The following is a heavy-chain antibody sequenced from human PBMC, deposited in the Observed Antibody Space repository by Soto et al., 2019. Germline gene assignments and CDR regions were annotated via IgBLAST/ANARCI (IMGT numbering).Heavy chain of an antibody. CDR3: AKDQRFLGELSFPFDY. V-gene: IGHV3-23*01. D-gene: IGHD3-16*02. CDR2: ISGSGGST. CDR1: GFTFSSYA. Sequence: GGSLRLSCAASGFTFSSYAMSWVRQAPGKGLEWVSAISGSGGSTYYADSVKGRFTISRDNSKNTLYLQMNSLRAEDTAVYYCAKDQRFLGELSFPFDYWGQGTLVTVSS. J-gene: IGHJ4*02.